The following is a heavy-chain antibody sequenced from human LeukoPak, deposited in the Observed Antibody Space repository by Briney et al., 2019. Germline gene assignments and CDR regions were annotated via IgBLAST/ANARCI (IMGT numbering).Heavy chain of an antibody. Sequence: TGGSQRLSCADSRFTFSSYTMNWVRQAPGKGLEWVSGISANAVSTYYADSVKGRFTISRDNSKNTLYLHMDRLGTEDTAVYYCASMPSTEIYYFYYMDVWGKGTTVTVSS. CDR3: ASMPSTEIYYFYYMDV. J-gene: IGHJ6*03. CDR1: RFTFSSYT. CDR2: ISANAVST. D-gene: IGHD2-2*01. V-gene: IGHV3-23*01.